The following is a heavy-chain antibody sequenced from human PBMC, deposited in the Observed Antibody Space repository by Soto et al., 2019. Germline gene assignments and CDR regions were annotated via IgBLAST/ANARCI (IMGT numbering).Heavy chain of an antibody. CDR3: ARSLWIVGDLGYYFAY. J-gene: IGHJ4*02. Sequence: SGPTLVNPTQTLTLTCTFSGFSLSTSGMCVNWIRQPPGKALEWLALIDWDDDKYYSTSLKTRLTISKDTSKNQVVLTMANMDPVDTATYYCARSLWIVGDLGYYFAYWGQGTLVTVSS. CDR2: IDWDDDK. D-gene: IGHD1-26*01. CDR1: GFSLSTSGMC. V-gene: IGHV2-70*01.